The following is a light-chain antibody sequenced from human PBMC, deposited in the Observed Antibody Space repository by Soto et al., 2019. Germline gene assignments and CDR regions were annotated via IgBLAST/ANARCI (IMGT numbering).Light chain of an antibody. J-gene: IGKJ1*01. V-gene: IGKV1-8*01. Sequence: AIRMTQSPSSLSASAGDRVAIACRASQDVGRYLAWYQQKPGQAPKLLIYVASTLQSGVPSRFSGGGSGTDFTLTISCLQSEDFATYYCQHYKNYPWTFGQGTKVEIK. CDR1: QDVGRY. CDR2: VAS. CDR3: QHYKNYPWT.